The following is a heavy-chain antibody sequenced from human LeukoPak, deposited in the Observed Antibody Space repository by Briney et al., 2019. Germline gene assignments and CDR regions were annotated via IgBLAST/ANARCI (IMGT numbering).Heavy chain of an antibody. CDR1: GFTFSSYS. CDR3: ARNLLTYCDSSGPGGSDAFDI. J-gene: IGHJ3*02. CDR2: ISSSSSYI. V-gene: IGHV3-21*01. D-gene: IGHD3-22*01. Sequence: GGSLRLSCAASGFTFSSYSMNWVRRAPGKGLEWVSSISSSSSYIYYADSVKGRFTISRDNAKNSLYLQMNSLRAEDTAVYYCARNLLTYCDSSGPGGSDAFDIWGQGTMVTVSS.